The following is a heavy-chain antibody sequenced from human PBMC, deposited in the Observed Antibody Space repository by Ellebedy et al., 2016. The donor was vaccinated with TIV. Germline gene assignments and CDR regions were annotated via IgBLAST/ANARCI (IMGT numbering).Heavy chain of an antibody. Sequence: GGSLRLSCAASGFTFSSYAMHWVRQAPGKGLEWVAVITYDGSNKYYADSVKGRFTISRDNSKNTLYLQMNSLRAEDTAVYYCARDQDIVVVVAATPGLYFDYWGQGTLVTVSS. CDR2: ITYDGSNK. V-gene: IGHV3-30-3*01. CDR3: ARDQDIVVVVAATPGLYFDY. D-gene: IGHD2-15*01. J-gene: IGHJ4*02. CDR1: GFTFSSYA.